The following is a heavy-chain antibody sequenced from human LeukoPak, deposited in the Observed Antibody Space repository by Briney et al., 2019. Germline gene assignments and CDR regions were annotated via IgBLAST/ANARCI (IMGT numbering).Heavy chain of an antibody. J-gene: IGHJ4*02. V-gene: IGHV4-59*08. CDR2: IYYSGST. CDR1: GGSISSYY. D-gene: IGHD6-19*01. CDR3: ARRIAVAASGFDY. Sequence: SEILSLTCTVSGGSISSYYWSWIRQPPGKGLEWIGYIYYSGSTNYNPSLKSRVTISVDTSKNQFSLKLSSVTAADTAVYYCARRIAVAASGFDYWGQGTLVTVSS.